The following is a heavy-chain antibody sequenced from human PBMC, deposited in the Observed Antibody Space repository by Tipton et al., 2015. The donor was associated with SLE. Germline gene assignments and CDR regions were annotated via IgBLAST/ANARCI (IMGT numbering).Heavy chain of an antibody. CDR1: GGSFSGYY. CDR2: INHSGST. CDR3: ASMIVVIPVEARRDGMDV. D-gene: IGHD2-2*01. V-gene: IGHV4-34*01. Sequence: LRLSCAVYGGSFSGYYWSWIRQPPGKGLEWIGEINHSGSTNYNPSLKSRVTISVDTSKNQFSLKLSSVTAADTAVYYCASMIVVIPVEARRDGMDVWGQGTTVTVSS. J-gene: IGHJ6*02.